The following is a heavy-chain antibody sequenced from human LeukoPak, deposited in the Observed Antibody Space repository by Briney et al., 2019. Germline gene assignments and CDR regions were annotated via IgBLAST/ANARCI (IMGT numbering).Heavy chain of an antibody. J-gene: IGHJ5*02. CDR2: ISAYNGNT. V-gene: IGHV1-18*01. D-gene: IGHD3-3*01. CDR3: ARSPTFSITIFGVVSGPNWFDP. CDR1: GYTFTSYG. Sequence: ASVKVSCKASGYTFTSYGISWVRQAPGQGLEWMGWISAYNGNTNYAQRLQGRVTMTTDTSTSTAYMELRSLRSDDTAVYYCARSPTFSITIFGVVSGPNWFDPWGQGTLVTVSS.